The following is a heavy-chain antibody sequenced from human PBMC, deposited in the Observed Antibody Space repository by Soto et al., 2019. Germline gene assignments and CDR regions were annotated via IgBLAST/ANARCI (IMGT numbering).Heavy chain of an antibody. D-gene: IGHD1-26*01. J-gene: IGHJ4*02. Sequence: ASVKVSCKASGYRFTTYQMHWVRQAPGQGLEWMGGIIPIFGTANYAQKFQGRVTITADESTSTAYMELSSLRSEDTAVYYCARVGGIVGARSPPRSFDHWGQGTLVTVSS. CDR1: GYRFTTYQ. CDR3: ARVGGIVGARSPPRSFDH. V-gene: IGHV1-69*13. CDR2: IIPIFGTA.